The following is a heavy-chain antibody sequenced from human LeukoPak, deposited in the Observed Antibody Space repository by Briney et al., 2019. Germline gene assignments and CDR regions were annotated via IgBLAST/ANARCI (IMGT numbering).Heavy chain of an antibody. CDR3: ARRRRALRSAYDFNY. D-gene: IGHD5-12*01. CDR2: LNPNSGNT. J-gene: IGHJ4*02. Sequence: ASVKVSCKASGYIFTTYDIGWVRQASGQGREWMGWLNPNSGNTGYAQKFQGRVTMTRNTSISTAYMELSSLRSEDTAVYYCARRRRALRSAYDFNYWGQGTLVTVSS. CDR1: GYIFTTYD. V-gene: IGHV1-8*02.